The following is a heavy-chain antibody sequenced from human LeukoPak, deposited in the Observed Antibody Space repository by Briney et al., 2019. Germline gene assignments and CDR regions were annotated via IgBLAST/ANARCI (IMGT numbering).Heavy chain of an antibody. Sequence: GGSLRLSCAASGFSFSSYSMNWVRQAPGKGLEWVSYISGSGNAIHYTDSVKGRFTISRDNAKNALYLQMNSLRAEDTAVYFCARDYLYAFDYWGQETLVTVSS. J-gene: IGHJ4*02. CDR2: ISGSGNAI. D-gene: IGHD2-2*01. CDR3: ARDYLYAFDY. V-gene: IGHV3-48*01. CDR1: GFSFSSYS.